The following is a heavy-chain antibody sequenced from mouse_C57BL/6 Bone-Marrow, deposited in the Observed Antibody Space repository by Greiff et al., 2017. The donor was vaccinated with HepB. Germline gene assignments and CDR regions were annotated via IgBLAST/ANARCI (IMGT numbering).Heavy chain of an antibody. CDR1: GFTFSDYG. V-gene: IGHV5-17*01. CDR3: ARGGNYYGSYWYFDV. CDR2: ISSGSSTI. J-gene: IGHJ1*03. D-gene: IGHD1-1*01. Sequence: DVMLVESGGGLVKPGGSLKLSCAASGFTFSDYGMHWVRQAPEKGLEWVAYISSGSSTIYYADTVKGRFTISRDNAKNTLFLQMTSLRSEDTAMYYCARGGNYYGSYWYFDVWGTGTTVTVSS.